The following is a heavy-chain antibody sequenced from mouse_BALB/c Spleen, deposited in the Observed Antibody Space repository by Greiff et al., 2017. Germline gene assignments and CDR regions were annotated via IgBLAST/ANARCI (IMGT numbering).Heavy chain of an antibody. Sequence: VQLQQSGPELVKPGASVKVSCTASGFSLTDYYMHWVKQSPGKGLEWIGEIDPDNGSTNYDPKFTGQATSTVDTSSNTAYLQLSSLTSEDTAVYSCARAVYYRVIKLDYWGQGTTLTVSS. CDR2: IDPDNGST. CDR1: GFSLTDYY. V-gene: IGHV14-3*02. CDR3: ARAVYYRVIKLDY. J-gene: IGHJ2*01. D-gene: IGHD1-1*01.